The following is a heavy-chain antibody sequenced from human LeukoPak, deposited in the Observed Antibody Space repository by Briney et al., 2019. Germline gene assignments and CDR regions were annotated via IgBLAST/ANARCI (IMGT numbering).Heavy chain of an antibody. Sequence: GGALRLSCAASGFTFSSYGMSWVRQAPGKGLEWVSTISGTGANTYYADSVKGRFTISRDNSKSTLYLQMNSLRVEDAAVYYCAKRRYDTSSLDWFDPWGQGTLVTVSS. CDR3: AKRRYDTSSLDWFDP. D-gene: IGHD6-13*01. CDR2: ISGTGANT. J-gene: IGHJ5*02. CDR1: GFTFSSYG. V-gene: IGHV3-23*01.